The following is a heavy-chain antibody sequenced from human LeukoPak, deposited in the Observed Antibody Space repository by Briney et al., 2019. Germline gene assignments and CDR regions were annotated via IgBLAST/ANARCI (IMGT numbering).Heavy chain of an antibody. J-gene: IGHJ4*02. CDR2: IWYDGTYK. Sequence: GGSLRLSCAASGFTFSTYGMHWVRQAPGKGLEWVAIIWYDGTYKYYADSVKGRFTISRDNSKNTLYLQMNSLRAEDAAVYYCAKDFSYYDSSGSGSDYWGQGTLVTVSS. CDR1: GFTFSTYG. V-gene: IGHV3-33*06. CDR3: AKDFSYYDSSGSGSDY. D-gene: IGHD3-22*01.